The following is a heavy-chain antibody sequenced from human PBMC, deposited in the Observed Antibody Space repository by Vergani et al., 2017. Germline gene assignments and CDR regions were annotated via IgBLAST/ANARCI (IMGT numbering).Heavy chain of an antibody. CDR1: AYTFTSYY. D-gene: IGHD2-2*01. CDR2: INPSGGST. J-gene: IGHJ5*02. V-gene: IGHV1-46*01. CDR3: ARDSRYCSSTSCYVWRDWFDP. Sequence: QVQLVQSGAEVKKPGASVKVSCKASAYTFTSYYMHWVRQAPGQGLEWMGIINPSGGSTSYAQKFQGRVTMTRDTSTSTVYMELSSLRSEDTAVYYCARDSRYCSSTSCYVWRDWFDPWGQGTLVTVSS.